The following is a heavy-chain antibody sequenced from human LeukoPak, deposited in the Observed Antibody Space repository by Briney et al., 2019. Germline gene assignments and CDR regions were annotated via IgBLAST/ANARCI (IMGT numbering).Heavy chain of an antibody. CDR2: ISWNSGSI. D-gene: IGHD5-12*01. V-gene: IGHV3-9*03. CDR1: GFTFDDYA. Sequence: PGGSLRLSCAASGFTFDDYAMHWVRQAPGKGLEWVSGISWNSGSIGYADSVKGRFTISRDNAKNSLYLQMNSLRAEDMALYYCAKDTLRVPRGDAFDIWGQGTMVTVSS. J-gene: IGHJ3*02. CDR3: AKDTLRVPRGDAFDI.